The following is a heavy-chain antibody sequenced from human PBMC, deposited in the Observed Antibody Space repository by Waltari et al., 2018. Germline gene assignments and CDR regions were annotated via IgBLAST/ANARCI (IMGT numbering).Heavy chain of an antibody. CDR1: GFIFSSYW. CDR2: INYDGSRT. Sequence: VQLVESGGGLVQPGGSLRLPCVASGFIFSSYWIDWVRQAPGKGLVWVSRINYDGSRTTYADSVKGRFTISRYNAKNTLYLHMRSLRAEDTAVYYCMRENIAAAGLESWGQGTMVTVSS. V-gene: IGHV3-74*01. CDR3: MRENIAAAGLES. J-gene: IGHJ4*02. D-gene: IGHD6-13*01.